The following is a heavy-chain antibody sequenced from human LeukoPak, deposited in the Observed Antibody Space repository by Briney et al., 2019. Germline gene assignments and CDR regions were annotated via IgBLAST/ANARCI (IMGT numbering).Heavy chain of an antibody. CDR1: GGSFSGYY. D-gene: IGHD3-10*01. V-gene: IGHV4-34*01. CDR2: INHSGST. J-gene: IGHJ4*02. CDR3: ARRSWGYYGSGSPMNPFDY. Sequence: SETLSLTCAVYGGSFSGYYWSWIRQPPGKGLEWIGEINHSGSTNYNPSLKSRVTISVDTSNNQFSMKLSSVTAADTAVYYCARRSWGYYGSGSPMNPFDYWGQGTLVTVSS.